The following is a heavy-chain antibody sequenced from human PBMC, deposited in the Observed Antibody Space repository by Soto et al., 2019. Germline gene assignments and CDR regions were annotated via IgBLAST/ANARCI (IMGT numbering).Heavy chain of an antibody. CDR2: IYYRGST. J-gene: IGHJ6*02. CDR3: ARDAREASGMDV. CDR1: GGSISSHY. Sequence: SETLSLTCTVSGGSISSHYWSWVRQAPGKGLEWIGHIYYRGSTNYNPSLRSRSTISVDTSKNQFSLKLNSVTTADAAVYYCARDAREASGMDVWGQGTKVTVSS. V-gene: IGHV4-59*11.